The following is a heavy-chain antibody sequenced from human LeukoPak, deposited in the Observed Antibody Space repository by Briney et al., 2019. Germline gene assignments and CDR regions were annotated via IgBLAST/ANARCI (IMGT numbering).Heavy chain of an antibody. V-gene: IGHV5-51*01. CDR1: GYSFSNSW. J-gene: IGHJ5*01. Sequence: GESLKISCKASGYSFSNSWIGWVRQMPGKGLEWMGIIYPGDSHTIYSLSFQGQITISADKSITTAYLQWSSLEASDTAMYYCARQRTSENWFDFWGQGTPVTVSS. CDR3: ARQRTSENWFDF. D-gene: IGHD1-14*01. CDR2: IYPGDSHT.